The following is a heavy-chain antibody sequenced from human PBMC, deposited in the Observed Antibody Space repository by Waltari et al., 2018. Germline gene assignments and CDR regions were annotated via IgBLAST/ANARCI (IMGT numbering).Heavy chain of an antibody. CDR3: ARDSVLRFLEWLLTY. Sequence: QVQLVQSGAEVKKPGASVKVSCKASGYTFTGYYMHWVRQAPGQGLEWIGWINPNSGGTNYAQKFQGRVTMTRDTSISTAYMELSRLRSDDTAVYYCARDSVLRFLEWLLTYWGQGTLVTVSS. V-gene: IGHV1-2*02. J-gene: IGHJ4*02. CDR2: INPNSGGT. D-gene: IGHD3-3*01. CDR1: GYTFTGYY.